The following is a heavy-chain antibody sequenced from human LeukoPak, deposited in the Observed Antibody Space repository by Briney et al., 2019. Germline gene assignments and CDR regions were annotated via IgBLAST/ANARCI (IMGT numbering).Heavy chain of an antibody. CDR2: INPTGGST. CDR3: ARDNSVGDNAWWFDP. J-gene: IGHJ5*02. V-gene: IGHV1-46*01. Sequence: ASVKVSCKASGYTFTSYYMRWVRQAPGQGLEWMGLINPTGGSTGYAQKFQGRVTMTRDMSTSTDYMELSSLRSEDTAIYYCARDNSVGDNAWWFDPWGQGTLVTVSS. CDR1: GYTFTSYY. D-gene: IGHD1-26*01.